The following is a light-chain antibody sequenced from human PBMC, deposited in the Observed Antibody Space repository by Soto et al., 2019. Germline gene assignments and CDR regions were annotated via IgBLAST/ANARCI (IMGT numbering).Light chain of an antibody. CDR1: QGIRND. V-gene: IGKV1-17*01. CDR3: LQHNTYPVT. CDR2: AAS. Sequence: DIQMTQSPTSLSASVGDRVTITCRASQGIRNDLSWYQQKPGKAPKRLVYAASSLQSGVPSRFSGSGSGTEFILTINSLQPEDFATYYCLQHNTYPVTFGGGTRVEIK. J-gene: IGKJ4*01.